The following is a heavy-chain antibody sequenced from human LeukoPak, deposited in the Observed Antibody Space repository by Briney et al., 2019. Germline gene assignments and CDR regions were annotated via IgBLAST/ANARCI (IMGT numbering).Heavy chain of an antibody. V-gene: IGHV4-39*01. CDR3: ARVWPDY. J-gene: IGHJ4*02. D-gene: IGHD3-16*01. CDR2: IYYSGST. CDR1: GGSISSSSYY. Sequence: PSETLSLTCTVSGGSISSSSYYWGWIRQPPGKGLEWIGSIYYSGSTYYNPSLKSRVTISVDTSKNQFSLKLSSVTAADTAVYYCARVWPDYWGQGTLVTVSS.